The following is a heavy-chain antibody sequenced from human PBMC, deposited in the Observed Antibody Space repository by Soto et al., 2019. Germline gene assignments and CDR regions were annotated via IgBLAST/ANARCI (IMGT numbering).Heavy chain of an antibody. J-gene: IGHJ4*02. Sequence: PGGSLRLSCAASGFTVSSNCMSWVRQAPGKGLEWVSVIYSGGSTCYADSVKGRFTISRDNSKNTLYLQMNSLRAEDTAVYYCARDNPYYESSDYWGQGTLVTVSS. V-gene: IGHV3-53*01. CDR3: ARDNPYYESSDY. CDR1: GFTVSSNC. D-gene: IGHD3-22*01. CDR2: IYSGGST.